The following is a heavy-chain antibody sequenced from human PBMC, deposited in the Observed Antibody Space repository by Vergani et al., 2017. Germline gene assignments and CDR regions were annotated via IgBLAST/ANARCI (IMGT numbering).Heavy chain of an antibody. CDR3: ARITGTTIGAFDI. CDR1: GYSITSGYY. J-gene: IGHJ3*02. D-gene: IGHD1-20*01. Sequence: QVQLLESGPGLLKPSETLSLTCSVSGYSITSGYYWGWIRQPPGRGLEWIGSIYHTGSAYYNPSLKSRVTVSVDTSMNQFSLKLSSVTAADTAVYYCARITGTTIGAFDIWGQGTSVTVSS. CDR2: IYHTGSA. V-gene: IGHV4-38-2*01.